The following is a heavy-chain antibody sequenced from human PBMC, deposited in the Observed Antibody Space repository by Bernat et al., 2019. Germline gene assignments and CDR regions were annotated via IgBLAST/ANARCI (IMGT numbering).Heavy chain of an antibody. Sequence: EVQLMESGGGLVKPGGSLRLSCVVSGFTFSSYSMNWVRQAPGKGLEWVSSISSTSRYIYYADSVKGRFTISRDNAKNSLYLQMNSLRAEDTALYYCQAGTTSGNWGQGTLVTVSS. CDR2: ISSTSRYI. V-gene: IGHV3-21*01. CDR3: QAGTTSGN. J-gene: IGHJ4*02. D-gene: IGHD1-7*01. CDR1: GFTFSSYS.